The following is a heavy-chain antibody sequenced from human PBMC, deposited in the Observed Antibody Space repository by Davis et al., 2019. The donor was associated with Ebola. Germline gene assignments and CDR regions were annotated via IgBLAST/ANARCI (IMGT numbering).Heavy chain of an antibody. D-gene: IGHD3-3*01. V-gene: IGHV3-30*02. Sequence: GESLKISCAASGFTFSSYGMHWVRQAPGKGLEWVAVIWYDGSNKYYADSVKGRFTISRDNSKNTLYLQMNSLRTEDTALYYCAKDISRYDFWSGYPGGMDVWGQGTTVTVSS. CDR3: AKDISRYDFWSGYPGGMDV. CDR2: IWYDGSNK. CDR1: GFTFSSYG. J-gene: IGHJ6*02.